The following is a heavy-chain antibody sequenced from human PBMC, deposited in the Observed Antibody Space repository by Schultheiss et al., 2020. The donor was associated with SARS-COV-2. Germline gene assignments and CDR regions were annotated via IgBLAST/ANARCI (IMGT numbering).Heavy chain of an antibody. CDR3: VKDTVQWIQGPDY. V-gene: IGHV3-30*14. D-gene: IGHD5-18*01. CDR2: ISYDGSKK. CDR1: GFTFSSYL. Sequence: GGSLRLSCAATGFTFSSYLMSWVRQAPGKGLEWVAVISYDGSKKNYADSVMGRFTISRDNSKNTLYLQMSSLRAEDTAVYYCVKDTVQWIQGPDYWGQGTLVTVSS. J-gene: IGHJ4*02.